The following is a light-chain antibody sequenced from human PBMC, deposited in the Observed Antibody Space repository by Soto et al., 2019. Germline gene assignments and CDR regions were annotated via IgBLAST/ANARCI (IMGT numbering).Light chain of an antibody. CDR3: QQYNSYLYT. J-gene: IGKJ2*01. V-gene: IGKV1-5*03. Sequence: DIQMTQSPSTLSASVGDRVTITCRASQSISSWLAWYQQKPGKAPKLLIYKASSLESGGPSRFSGSGSGTEFTLTISSLQADDFATYYCQQYNSYLYTFGQGTKLEI. CDR1: QSISSW. CDR2: KAS.